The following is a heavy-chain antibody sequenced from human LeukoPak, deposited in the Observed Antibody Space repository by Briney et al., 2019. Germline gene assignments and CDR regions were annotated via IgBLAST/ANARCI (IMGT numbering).Heavy chain of an antibody. Sequence: GGSLRLSCAASGFTFSSYAMHWVRQAPGKGLEWVAVISYDGSNKYYADSVKGRFAISRDNSKNTLYLQMNSLRAEDTAVYYCARVRPEFDSWGQGTLVTVSS. CDR2: ISYDGSNK. V-gene: IGHV3-30*09. CDR3: ARVRPEFDS. J-gene: IGHJ5*01. CDR1: GFTFSSYA.